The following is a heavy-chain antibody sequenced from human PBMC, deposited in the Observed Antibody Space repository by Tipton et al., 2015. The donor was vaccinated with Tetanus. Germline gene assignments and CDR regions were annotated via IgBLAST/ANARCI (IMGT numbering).Heavy chain of an antibody. V-gene: IGHV4-39*07. Sequence: TLSLTCIVSGDSISTSTYYWGWIRQSPGKGLEWIGSTYHSGTTNYNPSLKSRVTISVDTSKNQFSLNLTSVTAADTAVYYCARGARGYTYGWGQGTLVTVSS. CDR3: ARGARGYTYG. CDR2: TYHSGTT. D-gene: IGHD5-18*01. J-gene: IGHJ4*02. CDR1: GDSISTSTYY.